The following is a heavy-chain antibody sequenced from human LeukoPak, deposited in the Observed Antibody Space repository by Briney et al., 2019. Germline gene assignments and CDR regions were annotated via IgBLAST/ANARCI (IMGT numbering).Heavy chain of an antibody. J-gene: IGHJ4*02. CDR3: AREFFYYGSGSYNDY. Sequence: ASVKVSCKASGGTFSSYVISWVRQAPGQGLGWMGWISAYNGNTNYAQKLQGRVTMTTDTSTSTAYMELRSLRSDDTAVYYCAREFFYYGSGSYNDYWGQGTLVTVSS. D-gene: IGHD3-10*01. V-gene: IGHV1-18*01. CDR2: ISAYNGNT. CDR1: GGTFSSYV.